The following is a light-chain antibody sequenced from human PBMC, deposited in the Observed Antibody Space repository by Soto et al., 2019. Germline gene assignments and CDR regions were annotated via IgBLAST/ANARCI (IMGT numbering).Light chain of an antibody. CDR1: SSDVGGYNY. V-gene: IGLV2-14*01. Sequence: QSALTQPASVSGSPGQSITISCTGTSSDVGGYNYVSWYQQDPGKAPKLMIYDVSNRPSGVSNRFSGSKSGNTASLTISGLQAEYEADYYCSSYTSSSTLVVFGGGTKLTVL. CDR2: DVS. CDR3: SSYTSSSTLVV. J-gene: IGLJ2*01.